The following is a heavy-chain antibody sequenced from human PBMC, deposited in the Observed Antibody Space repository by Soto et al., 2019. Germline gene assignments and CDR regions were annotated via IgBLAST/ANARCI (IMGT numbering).Heavy chain of an antibody. V-gene: IGHV3-48*02. D-gene: IGHD3-22*01. Sequence: LRLSCAASGFTFSSYSMNWVRQAPGKGLEWVSYISSSSSTIYYADSVKGRFTISRDNAKNSLYLQMNSLRDEDTAVYYCAREGPMNHYYYGMDVWGQGTTVTVSS. J-gene: IGHJ6*02. CDR1: GFTFSSYS. CDR3: AREGPMNHYYYGMDV. CDR2: ISSSSSTI.